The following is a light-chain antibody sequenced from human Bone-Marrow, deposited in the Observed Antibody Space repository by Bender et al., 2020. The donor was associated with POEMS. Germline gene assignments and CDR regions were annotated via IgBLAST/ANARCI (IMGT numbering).Light chain of an antibody. J-gene: IGLJ3*02. Sequence: SYELTQTPSVSVSPGQTARITCSADALAKQYAYWYKQTPGQAPMLVIYKDTERPSGISERFSGSTSGTTVTLTIRGVQAEDEAEYYCQSEDNSGSYRVFGGGTKLNVL. CDR1: ALAKQY. CDR2: KDT. CDR3: QSEDNSGSYRV. V-gene: IGLV3-25*03.